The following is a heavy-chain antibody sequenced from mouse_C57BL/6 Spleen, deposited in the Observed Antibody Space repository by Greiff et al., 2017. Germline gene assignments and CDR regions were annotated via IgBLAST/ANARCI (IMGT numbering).Heavy chain of an antibody. CDR1: GFSLTSYG. V-gene: IGHV2-6*01. CDR3: ARSAGEKDMDY. Sequence: QVQLQQSGPGLVAPSQSLSITCTVSGFSLTSYGVDWVRQSPGKGLEWLGVIWGVGSTNYNSALKSRLSISKDNSKSQVFLKMNSLQTDDTAMYYCARSAGEKDMDYWGQGTSVTVSS. J-gene: IGHJ4*01. CDR2: IWGVGST. D-gene: IGHD6-1*01.